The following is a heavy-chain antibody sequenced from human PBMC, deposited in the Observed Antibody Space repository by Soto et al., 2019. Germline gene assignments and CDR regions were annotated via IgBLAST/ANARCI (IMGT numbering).Heavy chain of an antibody. D-gene: IGHD3-10*02. CDR2: ISAYNGNT. CDR3: ARDLDVRGVTYYHYYMDV. V-gene: IGHV1-18*01. CDR1: GYTFTSYG. J-gene: IGHJ6*03. Sequence: GASVKVSCKASGYTFTSYGISWVRQAPGQGLEWMGWISAYNGNTNYAQKLQGRVTMTTDTSTSTAYMELRSLRSDDTAVYYCARDLDVRGVTYYHYYMDVWGKGTTVTVSS.